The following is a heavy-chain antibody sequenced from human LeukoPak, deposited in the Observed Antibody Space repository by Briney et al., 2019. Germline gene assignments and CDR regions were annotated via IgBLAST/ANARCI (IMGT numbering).Heavy chain of an antibody. CDR1: GGSFSGYY. Sequence: SETLSLTCAVYGGSFSGYYWSWIRRPPGKGLEWIGEINHSGSTNYNPSLKSRVTISVDTSKNQFSLKLSSVTAADTAVYYCARGVAVADPFDYWGQGTLVTVSS. D-gene: IGHD6-19*01. J-gene: IGHJ4*02. CDR3: ARGVAVADPFDY. V-gene: IGHV4-34*01. CDR2: INHSGST.